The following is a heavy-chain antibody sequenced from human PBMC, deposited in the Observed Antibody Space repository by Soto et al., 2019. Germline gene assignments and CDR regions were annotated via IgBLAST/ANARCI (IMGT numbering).Heavy chain of an antibody. CDR2: VHYNGST. V-gene: IGHV4-59*01. CDR1: GGSISRYF. Sequence: QVQLQESGPGLVKPSETLSLTCTVSGGSISRYFWSWIRQPPEKGLEWIGYVHYNGSTNSNPSLKSLVAISIDGAESEFSLKLISVTAAGTAMYFCARDTYYEDEGCWDAVFDSWGQGTMVLVSS. CDR3: ARDTYYEDEGCWDAVFDS. D-gene: IGHD3-16*01. J-gene: IGHJ3*02.